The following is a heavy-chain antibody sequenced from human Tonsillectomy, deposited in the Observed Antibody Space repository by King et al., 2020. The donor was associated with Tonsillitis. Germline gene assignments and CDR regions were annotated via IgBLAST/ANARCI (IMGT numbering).Heavy chain of an antibody. CDR2: ITYDGGKT. CDR3: ARAVYYGSGYFGMDV. Sequence: VQLVESGGGVVQPGGSLRLSCAASGFTFSSYAMHWVRQVPGKGLEGVAIITYDGGKTYYADSVKGRFTISRDNSKNTLYLQMNSLRAEDTAVYYCARAVYYGSGYFGMDVWGQGTTVSVSS. V-gene: IGHV3-30*04. D-gene: IGHD3-10*01. J-gene: IGHJ6*02. CDR1: GFTFSSYA.